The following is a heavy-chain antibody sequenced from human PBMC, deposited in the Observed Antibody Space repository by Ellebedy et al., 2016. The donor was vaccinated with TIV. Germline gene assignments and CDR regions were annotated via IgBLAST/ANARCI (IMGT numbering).Heavy chain of an antibody. Sequence: GGSLRLSXVVSGFTFATYSMNWVRQAPGKGLEWLSYISSSSRTIYYADSVKGRFTTSRDNAKNSLFLQIDSLRVDDTAVYYCTRWRNDGYYGDYWGQGTLVTVSS. CDR2: ISSSSRTI. D-gene: IGHD4-17*01. V-gene: IGHV3-48*04. J-gene: IGHJ4*02. CDR1: GFTFATYS. CDR3: TRWRNDGYYGDY.